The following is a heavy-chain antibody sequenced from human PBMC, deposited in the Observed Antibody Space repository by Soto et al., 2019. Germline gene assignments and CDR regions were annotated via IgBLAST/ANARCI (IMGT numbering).Heavy chain of an antibody. J-gene: IGHJ4*02. V-gene: IGHV4-59*01. Sequence: QVQLQESGPGLVKPSETLSLTCTVSGASFGTYYWSWIRQPPGKGLEWIGYIFYSGHLKYNPSLKSHVTSSVDPPKNQISLRLASVTAADTAVHYCAREGGGYRFDHWGQGTLVTVSS. CDR1: GASFGTYY. D-gene: IGHD6-25*01. CDR3: AREGGGYRFDH. CDR2: IFYSGHL.